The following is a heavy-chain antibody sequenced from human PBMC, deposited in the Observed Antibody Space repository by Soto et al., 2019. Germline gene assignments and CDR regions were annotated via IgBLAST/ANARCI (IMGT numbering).Heavy chain of an antibody. J-gene: IGHJ6*02. CDR1: GGTFSSYA. Sequence: QVQLVQSGAEVKKPGSSVKVSCKASGGTFSSYAISWVRQAPGQGVEWMGGITPIFGTANYAQKFQGRVTITADESTSTAYMVLSSVRSEDTAVYYCARFIVVVPAAYLSYDFGSAVGGMDVWGQGTTVTVSS. V-gene: IGHV1-69*01. CDR2: ITPIFGTA. CDR3: ARFIVVVPAAYLSYDFGSAVGGMDV. D-gene: IGHD2-2*01.